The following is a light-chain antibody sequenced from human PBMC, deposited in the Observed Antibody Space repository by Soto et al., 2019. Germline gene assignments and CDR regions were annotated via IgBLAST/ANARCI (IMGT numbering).Light chain of an antibody. J-gene: IGLJ1*01. V-gene: IGLV2-14*01. CDR3: SSYADSDTLYV. CDR1: SSDVGAYNY. CDR2: EVS. Sequence: QSVVTQPACVSGSPGQSITISCTGTSSDVGAYNYVSWYQQHPGKAPKLLIFEVSSRPSGVSNRFSGSKSGSTASLTISGLQAEDEADYYCSSYADSDTLYVFGTGTKVTVL.